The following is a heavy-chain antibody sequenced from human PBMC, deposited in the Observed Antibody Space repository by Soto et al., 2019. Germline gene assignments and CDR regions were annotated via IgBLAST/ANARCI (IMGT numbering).Heavy chain of an antibody. D-gene: IGHD1-1*01. CDR3: ARGRYGDY. CDR1: GYTFTSYG. CDR2: ISAHNGNT. J-gene: IGHJ4*02. Sequence: QVHLVQSGAEVKKPGASVKVSCKASGYTFTSYGITWVRQAPGQGLEWMGWISAHNGNTDYAQKLQSRVIVTRDTSTSTAYRELRSLISGDTAVYYCARGRYGDYGGQGALVTVSS. V-gene: IGHV1-18*01.